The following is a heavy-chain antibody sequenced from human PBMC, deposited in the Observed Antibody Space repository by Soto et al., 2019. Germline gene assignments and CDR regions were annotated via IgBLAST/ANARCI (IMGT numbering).Heavy chain of an antibody. J-gene: IGHJ5*02. CDR2: INHSGST. D-gene: IGHD5-18*01. CDR1: RGSFSGYY. Sequence: SETLSVTCAVDRGSFSGYYWSWIPQPPGKGLEWIGEINHSGSTNYNPCLKSRVTISVDTSKNQFSLKLSSVTAADTAVYYCARGGYSYGDNWLESWGQGSLVTVSS. V-gene: IGHV4-34*01. CDR3: ARGGYSYGDNWLES.